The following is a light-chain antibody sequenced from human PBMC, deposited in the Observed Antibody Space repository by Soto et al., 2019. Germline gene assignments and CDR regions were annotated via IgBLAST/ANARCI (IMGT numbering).Light chain of an antibody. CDR3: QQYHNYPVT. J-gene: IGKJ4*01. CDR1: QEISNH. V-gene: IGKV1-16*02. Sequence: DIQMTQSPSSLSASVGDRVTITCRASQEISNHLAWFQQKPGKPPKSLIYDASSLQSGVPSKFSGSESGTDFTLNISNLQPEDFATYYCQQYHNYPVTFGGGTKVEIK. CDR2: DAS.